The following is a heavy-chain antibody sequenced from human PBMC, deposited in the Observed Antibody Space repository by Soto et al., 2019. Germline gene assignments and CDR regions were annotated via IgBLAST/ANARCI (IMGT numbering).Heavy chain of an antibody. CDR1: GYTFTTYG. Sequence: QVQLVQSGAEVKKPGASVKISCEASGYTFTTYGITWVLQAPGQGLEWMGWVSAYNGNTNYAQKLQGRVTMTTDTSTRTAYMELRSLRSDDTAVYYCARGTSSHDGGDVWGQGTTVTVSS. CDR2: VSAYNGNT. V-gene: IGHV1-18*01. J-gene: IGHJ6*02. D-gene: IGHD2-2*01. CDR3: ARGTSSHDGGDV.